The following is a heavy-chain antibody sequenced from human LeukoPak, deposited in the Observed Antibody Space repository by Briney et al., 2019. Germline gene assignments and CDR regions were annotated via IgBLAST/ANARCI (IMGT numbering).Heavy chain of an antibody. V-gene: IGHV3-21*01. CDR3: AREVATILRYFDY. J-gene: IGHJ4*02. CDR1: GFTFSSYS. CDR2: ISSGSSYI. Sequence: GGSLRLSCAASGFTFSSYSMNWVRQAPGKGLEWVSSISSGSSYIYYADSVKGRFTISRDNAKNSLYLQMNSLRAEDTAVYYCAREVATILRYFDYWGQGTLVTVSS. D-gene: IGHD5-24*01.